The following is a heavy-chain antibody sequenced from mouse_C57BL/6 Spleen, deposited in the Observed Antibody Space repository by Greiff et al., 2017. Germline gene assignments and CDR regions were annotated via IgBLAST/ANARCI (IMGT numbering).Heavy chain of an antibody. CDR2: IYHRDGST. CDR1: GYTFTDHT. J-gene: IGHJ1*03. V-gene: IGHV1-78*01. D-gene: IGHD1-1*01. Sequence: QVQLQQSDAELVKPGASVKISCKVSGYTFTDHTIHWMKQRPEQGLEWIGYIYHRDGSTKYNEKLEGKATLTADKSSSTAYMQLNRLTSEDSAVYFCARDYGSSFWYFDVWGTGTTVTVSS. CDR3: ARDYGSSFWYFDV.